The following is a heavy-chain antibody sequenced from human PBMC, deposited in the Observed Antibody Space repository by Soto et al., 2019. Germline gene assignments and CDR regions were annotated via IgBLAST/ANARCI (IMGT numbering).Heavy chain of an antibody. Sequence: EVQLVESGGGLVQPGGSLRLSCAASGFTFSSYSMNWVRQAPGKGLEWVSYISGSGRTKFYADSVKGRFTISRDNPKNSMYLQMNSLRAGDTAVYYCAREGGRGYGMDVWGQGTAVTVAS. J-gene: IGHJ6*02. CDR1: GFTFSSYS. D-gene: IGHD1-26*01. CDR3: AREGGRGYGMDV. V-gene: IGHV3-48*04. CDR2: ISGSGRTK.